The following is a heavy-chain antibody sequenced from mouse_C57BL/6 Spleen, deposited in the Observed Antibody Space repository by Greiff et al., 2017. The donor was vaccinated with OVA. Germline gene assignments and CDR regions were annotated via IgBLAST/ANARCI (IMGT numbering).Heavy chain of an antibody. V-gene: IGHV2-9-1*01. J-gene: IGHJ1*03. CDR2: IWTGGGT. D-gene: IGHD1-1*01. Sequence: QVQLKQSGPGLVAPSQRLSITCTVSGFSLTSYAISWVRQPPGKGLEWLGVIWTGGGTNYNSALKSRLSISKGNSKSQVFLKMNSLQTDDTARYYCARNYYYGSSYGWYFDVWGTGTTVTVSS. CDR3: ARNYYYGSSYGWYFDV. CDR1: GFSLTSYA.